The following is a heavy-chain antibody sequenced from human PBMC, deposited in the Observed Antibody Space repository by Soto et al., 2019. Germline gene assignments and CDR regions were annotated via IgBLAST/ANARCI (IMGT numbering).Heavy chain of an antibody. Sequence: PSETLSLTCGVSGGSFSGYYWSWIRQPPGKGLEWIGEINHSRTTNYNPSLKSRVTISIDTSKNQFSLKLSSVTAADTAVYYCARAGEYYDFWSGSPRDYYYYYMDVWGKGTTVTVSS. CDR2: INHSRTT. D-gene: IGHD3-3*01. CDR1: GGSFSGYY. V-gene: IGHV4-34*01. CDR3: ARAGEYYDFWSGSPRDYYYYYMDV. J-gene: IGHJ6*03.